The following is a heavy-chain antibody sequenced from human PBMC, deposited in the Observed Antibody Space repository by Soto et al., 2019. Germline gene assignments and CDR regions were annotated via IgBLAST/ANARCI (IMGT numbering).Heavy chain of an antibody. Sequence: GWSLRLSCAASGFTVSSFRMSWVRQAPGKGLEWVANIKQDGSEKYYVDSVKGRFTISRDNAKNSLYLQMNSLRAEDTAVYYCASKLGYFCGGCYPHSHDAFAIW. CDR3: ASKLGYFCGGCYPHSHDAFAI. V-gene: IGHV3-7*03. D-gene: IGHD2-15*01. CDR2: IKQDGSEK. CDR1: GFTVSSFR. J-gene: IGHJ3*02.